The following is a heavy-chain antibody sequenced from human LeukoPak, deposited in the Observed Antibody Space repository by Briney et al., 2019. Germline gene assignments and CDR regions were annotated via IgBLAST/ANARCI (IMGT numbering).Heavy chain of an antibody. Sequence: PGGSLRLSCAASGFTVSSNYMSWVRQAPGKGLEWVSTISGNGGRTYDADSVKGRFTISRDNSKSTLYLQMNSLGAEDTATYYCAKDRGGYCGGGTCWGAFGVWGQGTMVTVSS. D-gene: IGHD2-15*01. CDR2: ISGNGGRT. CDR3: AKDRGGYCGGGTCWGAFGV. CDR1: GFTVSSNY. V-gene: IGHV3-23*01. J-gene: IGHJ3*01.